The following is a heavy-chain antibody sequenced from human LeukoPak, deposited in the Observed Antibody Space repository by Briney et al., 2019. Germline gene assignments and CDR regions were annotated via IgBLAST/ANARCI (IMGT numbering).Heavy chain of an antibody. CDR3: AKANDFWSGYTDY. V-gene: IGHV3-30*18. CDR2: ISYDGSNK. Sequence: GSLRLSCAASGFTFSSYGMHWVRQAPGKGLEWVAVISYDGSNKYYADSAKGRFTISRDNSKNTLYLQMNSLRAEDTAVYYCAKANDFWSGYTDYWGQGTLVTVSS. CDR1: GFTFSSYG. D-gene: IGHD3-3*01. J-gene: IGHJ4*02.